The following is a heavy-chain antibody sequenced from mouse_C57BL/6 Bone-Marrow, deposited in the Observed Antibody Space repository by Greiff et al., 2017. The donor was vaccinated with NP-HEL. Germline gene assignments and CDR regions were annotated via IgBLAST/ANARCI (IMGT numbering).Heavy chain of an antibody. V-gene: IGHV1-78*01. D-gene: IGHD2-1*01. CDR3: ARCRPISYYGNVYWYFDV. CDR1: GYTFTDHT. J-gene: IGHJ1*03. Sequence: QVQLQQSDAELVKPGASVKISCKVSGYTFTDHTIHWMKQRPEQGLEWIGYIYPRDGSTKYNEKFKGKATLTADKSSSTAYMQLNSLTSEDSAVYFCARCRPISYYGNVYWYFDVRGTGTTVTVSS. CDR2: IYPRDGST.